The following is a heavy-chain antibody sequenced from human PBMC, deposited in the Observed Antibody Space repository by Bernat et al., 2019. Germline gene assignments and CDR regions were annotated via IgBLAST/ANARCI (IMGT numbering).Heavy chain of an antibody. Sequence: QVQLVESGGGVVQPGRSLRLSCEASGFAFSTYGMHWVRQAPGKGPEWVAVITYDEANKFYGASVKGRFTISRDISKSTVYLQMDSLRVEDTAVYCCARDSVRDPDEYWGQGTPVTVSS. D-gene: IGHD3-10*01. CDR2: ITYDEANK. CDR1: GFAFSTYG. V-gene: IGHV3-30*03. J-gene: IGHJ4*02. CDR3: ARDSVRDPDEY.